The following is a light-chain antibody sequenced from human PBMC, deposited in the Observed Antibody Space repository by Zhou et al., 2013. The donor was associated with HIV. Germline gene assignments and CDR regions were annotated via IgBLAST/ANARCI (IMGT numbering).Light chain of an antibody. J-gene: IGKJ1*01. CDR3: QHRSHWPT. V-gene: IGKV3D-20*02. CDR2: DAS. Sequence: EIVLTQSPGTLSLSPGEGATLSCRASQTISSNYLAWYQQKAGQAPRLLIYDASNRATGIPARFSGSGSGTDFTLTISSLEPEDFAVYYCQHRSHWPTFGQGTKVEIK. CDR1: QTISSNY.